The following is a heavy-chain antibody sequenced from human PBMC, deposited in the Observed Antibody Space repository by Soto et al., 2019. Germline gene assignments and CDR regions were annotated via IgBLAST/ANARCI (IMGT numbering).Heavy chain of an antibody. D-gene: IGHD1-1*01. J-gene: IGHJ4*02. CDR2: ISAHNGNT. CDR1: GYAFTTYG. Sequence: QVHLVQSGAEVKKPGASVKVSCKGSGYAFTTYGITWVRQAPGQGLEWTGWISAHNGNTNYAQKLQGRVTVTRDTSTSTAYMELRSLRSDDTAVYYCARGRYGDYWGQGALVTVSS. CDR3: ARGRYGDY. V-gene: IGHV1-18*01.